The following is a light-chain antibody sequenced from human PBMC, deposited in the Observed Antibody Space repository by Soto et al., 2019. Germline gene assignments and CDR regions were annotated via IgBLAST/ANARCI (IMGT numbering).Light chain of an antibody. CDR2: DAS. CDR1: QSISSW. V-gene: IGKV1-5*01. J-gene: IGKJ3*01. Sequence: DIQMTQSPSTLSASVGDRVTITCRASQSISSWLAWYQQKPGKAPKLLIYDASSLESGVPSRFSGSGSGTEFTLTISSLEPEDFAVYYCQQRSNWPPRFTFGPGTKVDIK. CDR3: QQRSNWPPRFT.